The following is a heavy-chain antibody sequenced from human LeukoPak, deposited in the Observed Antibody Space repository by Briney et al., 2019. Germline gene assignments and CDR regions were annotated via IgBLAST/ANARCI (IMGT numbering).Heavy chain of an antibody. J-gene: IGHJ4*02. Sequence: SETLSLTCSVSGGSISSYYWSWIRQPPGKGLEWIGYIYYRGNTNYNPSLKSRVTISVDTSKNHFSLKLSSVTAADTAVYYCARRGYSYGYFDYWGQGTLVTVSS. CDR3: ARRGYSYGYFDY. CDR2: IYYRGNT. CDR1: GGSISSYY. V-gene: IGHV4-59*08. D-gene: IGHD5-18*01.